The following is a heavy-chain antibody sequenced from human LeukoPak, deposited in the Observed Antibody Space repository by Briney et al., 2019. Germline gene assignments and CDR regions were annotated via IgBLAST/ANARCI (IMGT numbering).Heavy chain of an antibody. CDR1: GYSFNRNW. CDR2: IYPADSDT. D-gene: IGHD1-1*01. CDR3: ARPGTTGTTI. J-gene: IGHJ4*02. Sequence: GESLKISCKGYGYSFNRNWNGWVRQMPGKGLEWLVIIYPADSDTRYSPSFQGQVTFSADNTISTAFLQWSSLKASDTAMYYCARPGTTGTTIWGQGTLVTVSS. V-gene: IGHV5-51*01.